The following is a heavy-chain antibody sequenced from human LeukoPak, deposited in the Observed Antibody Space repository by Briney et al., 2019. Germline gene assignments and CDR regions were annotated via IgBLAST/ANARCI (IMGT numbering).Heavy chain of an antibody. CDR3: ACHTGWSGPSE. CDR2: FHQRVST. V-gene: IGHV4-4*02. J-gene: IGHJ4*02. Sequence: SETRSLTCAVFGDSISSDKWWSWVRQPPGKGLEYIGEFHQRVSTNYNPSLKSRLTISVDNSRNQFPLKLSSVTAADTAVYYCACHTGWSGPSEWGQGTLVTVSS. D-gene: IGHD6-19*01. CDR1: GDSISSDKW.